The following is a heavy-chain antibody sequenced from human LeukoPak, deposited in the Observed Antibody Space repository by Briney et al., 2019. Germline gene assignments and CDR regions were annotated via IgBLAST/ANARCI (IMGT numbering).Heavy chain of an antibody. CDR1: GYSISSGYY. V-gene: IGHV4-38-2*02. CDR3: AKEITAMVTTPTRRAFDI. J-gene: IGHJ3*02. Sequence: PSETLSLTCTVSGYSISSGYYWGWIRQPPGKGLEWIGSIYHSGSTYYNPSLKSRVTISVDTSKNQFSLKLSSVTAADTAVYYCAKEITAMVTTPTRRAFDIWGQGTMVTVSS. D-gene: IGHD5-18*01. CDR2: IYHSGST.